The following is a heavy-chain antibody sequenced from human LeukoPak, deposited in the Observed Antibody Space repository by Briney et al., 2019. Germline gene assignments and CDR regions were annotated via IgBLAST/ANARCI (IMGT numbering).Heavy chain of an antibody. CDR1: GYTFTGYY. J-gene: IGHJ6*03. V-gene: IGHV1-2*02. CDR3: ARSAEHCNNGVCFTDYYMDV. CDR2: INPNSGGT. Sequence: ASVKVSCKASGYTFTGYYMHWVRQAPGQGLEWMGWINPNSGGTNYAQKFQGRVTMTRDTSISTAYMELSRLRSEDTAVYFCARSAEHCNNGVCFTDYYMDVWGKGTTVTVSS. D-gene: IGHD2-8*01.